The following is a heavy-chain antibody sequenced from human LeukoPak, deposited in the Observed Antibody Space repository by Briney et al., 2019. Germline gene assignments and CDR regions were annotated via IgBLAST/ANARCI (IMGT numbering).Heavy chain of an antibody. D-gene: IGHD4-23*01. CDR1: GGSFSGYH. J-gene: IGHJ4*02. CDR3: ARDPTTVVTTPYYFDF. V-gene: IGHV4-34*01. Sequence: SETLTLTCAVHGGSFSGYHWNWIRQFPGKGLEWIGEINDRGHTNYNPSLESRVTISVDTSKKQFSLKLSSVAAADTAVYYCARDPTTVVTTPYYFDFWGQGTLVTVSS. CDR2: INDRGHT.